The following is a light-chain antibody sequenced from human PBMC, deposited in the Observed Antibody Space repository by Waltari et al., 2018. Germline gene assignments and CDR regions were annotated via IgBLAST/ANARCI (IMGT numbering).Light chain of an antibody. V-gene: IGLV4-69*01. CDR1: RAHSNYA. Sequence: QLVLTQSPSASASLGASVTLTCTLSRAHSNYAIAWHQQQAEQGPRYLMKINRDGSHNKGDGIPDRFSGSTSGAERYLTISSLQSEDEADYYCQTWGAGIRVFGTGTKVTVL. CDR3: QTWGAGIRV. CDR2: INRDGSH. J-gene: IGLJ1*01.